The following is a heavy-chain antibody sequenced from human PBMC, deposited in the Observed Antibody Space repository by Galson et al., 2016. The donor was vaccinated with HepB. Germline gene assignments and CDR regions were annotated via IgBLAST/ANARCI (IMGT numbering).Heavy chain of an antibody. Sequence: CAISGDSVSSNSAGWYWIRQSPSRGLEWLGRTYYRSKWHFDYAESVESRISINPDTAKNQFSLQLNSVTPEDPAIYYCARSYLLGRGFGSWGQGTLVTVSS. CDR1: GDSVSSNSAG. CDR2: TYYRSKWHF. D-gene: IGHD7-27*01. CDR3: ARSYLLGRGFGS. V-gene: IGHV6-1*01. J-gene: IGHJ4*02.